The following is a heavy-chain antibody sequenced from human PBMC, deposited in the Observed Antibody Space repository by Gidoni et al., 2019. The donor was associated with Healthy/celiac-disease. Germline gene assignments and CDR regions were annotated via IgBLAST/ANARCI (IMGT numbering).Heavy chain of an antibody. CDR3: VKSSVPQTIVDLYGMDV. D-gene: IGHD1-26*01. V-gene: IGHV3-64D*06. J-gene: IGHJ6*02. CDR1: GFTCSSDV. CDR2: ISSIGGSS. Sequence: EVKLVESGGGLVQTGGSLRRSCSASGFTCSSDVMHWVRQAPGRGLEYVSAISSIGGSSSYADSVQCRFTISRDNSKNTLYLQMSSLRAEDTAVYYCVKSSVPQTIVDLYGMDVWGQGTTVTVSS.